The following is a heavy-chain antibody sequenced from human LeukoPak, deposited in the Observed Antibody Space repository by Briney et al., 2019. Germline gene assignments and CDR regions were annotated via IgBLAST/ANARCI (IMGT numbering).Heavy chain of an antibody. V-gene: IGHV3-11*04. Sequence: PGGSLRLSCAASGFTFSDHYMSWIRQAPGKGLEWVSYISSSGSTIYYADSVKGRFTISRDNAKNSLYLQMNSLRAEDTAVYYCARDTLLYADSPDAVDMWGQGTMVTVSS. J-gene: IGHJ3*02. D-gene: IGHD4-17*01. CDR1: GFTFSDHY. CDR3: ARDTLLYADSPDAVDM. CDR2: ISSSGSTI.